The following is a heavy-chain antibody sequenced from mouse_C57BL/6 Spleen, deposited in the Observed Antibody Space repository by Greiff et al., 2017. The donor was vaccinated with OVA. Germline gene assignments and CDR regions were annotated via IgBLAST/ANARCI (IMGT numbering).Heavy chain of an antibody. CDR3: ARWLLRAWFAY. Sequence: QVQLKQPGAELVKPGASVKMSCKASGYTFTSYWITWVKQRPGQGLEWIGDIYPGSGSTNYNEKFKSKATLTVDTSSSTAYMQLSSLASEDSAVYYCARWLLRAWFAYWGQGTLVTVSA. CDR2: IYPGSGST. CDR1: GYTFTSYW. V-gene: IGHV1-55*01. D-gene: IGHD2-3*01. J-gene: IGHJ3*01.